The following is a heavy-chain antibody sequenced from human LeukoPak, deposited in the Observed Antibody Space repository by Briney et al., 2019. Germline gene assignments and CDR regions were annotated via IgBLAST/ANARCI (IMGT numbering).Heavy chain of an antibody. CDR1: GFTFSTYV. V-gene: IGHV3-30*02. CDR3: VADFDY. D-gene: IGHD6-19*01. J-gene: IGHJ4*02. CDR2: IQSDGNNE. Sequence: GGSLRLSCAASGFTFSTYVMHWVRQAPGKGLEWVALIQSDGNNEYYADSVKGRFTISRDNSKNTLYLQVNSLRAEDTAIYYCVADFDYWGQGTLVTVS.